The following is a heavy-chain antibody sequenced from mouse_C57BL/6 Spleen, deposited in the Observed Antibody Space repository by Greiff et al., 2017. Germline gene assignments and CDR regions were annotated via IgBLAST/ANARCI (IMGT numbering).Heavy chain of an antibody. D-gene: IGHD2-3*01. CDR1: GYAFSSSW. CDR3: ARWLLRGWYVGG. J-gene: IGHJ1*03. Sequence: QVQLQQSGPELVKPGASVKISCKASGYAFSSSWMNWVKRRPGKGLEWIGRIYPGDGDTNYNGKFKGKATLTADKSSSTAYMQLSSLTSEDSAVYFCARWLLRGWYVGGWGTGTTVTVSS. V-gene: IGHV1-82*01. CDR2: IYPGDGDT.